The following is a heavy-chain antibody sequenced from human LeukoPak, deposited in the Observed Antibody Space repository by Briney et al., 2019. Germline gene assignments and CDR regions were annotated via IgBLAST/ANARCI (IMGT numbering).Heavy chain of an antibody. CDR1: GDSISSTNYY. J-gene: IGHJ4*02. D-gene: IGHD3/OR15-3a*01. CDR3: ARQTGSGLFILP. Sequence: SETLSLTCTVSGDSISSTNYYWGWIRQPPGEGLEWIGSICQSGTTYESTYYNPSLRSRVSLSVDTSKNQFSLKLTSVTATDTAVYYCARQTGSGLFILPGGQGTLVTVSS. V-gene: IGHV4-39*01. CDR2: ICQSGTTYEST.